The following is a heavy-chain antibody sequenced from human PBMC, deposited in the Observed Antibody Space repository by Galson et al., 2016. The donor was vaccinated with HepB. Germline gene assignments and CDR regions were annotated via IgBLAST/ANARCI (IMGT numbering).Heavy chain of an antibody. J-gene: IGHJ6*02. CDR1: GGTFNNYT. CDR3: ARGFVGFGPNYYDMDV. Sequence: SVKVSCKGSGGTFNNYTISWVRQAPGQGLEWMGGIIPIFGSADYAQKFLGRVSITADESTFTAYMFLTSLRSDDTAVYYCARGFVGFGPNYYDMDVWGQGATVT. CDR2: IIPIFGSA. D-gene: IGHD3/OR15-3a*01. V-gene: IGHV1-69*13.